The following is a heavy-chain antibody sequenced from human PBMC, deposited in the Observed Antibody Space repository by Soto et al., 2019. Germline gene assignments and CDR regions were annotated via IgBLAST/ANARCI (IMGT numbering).Heavy chain of an antibody. D-gene: IGHD5-12*01. V-gene: IGHV4-59*08. Sequence: SETLSLTCTVSGGSISSYYWSWIRQPPGKGLEWIGYIYYSGSTNYNPSLKSRVTISVDTSKNQFSLKLSSVTAADTAVYYCARHLRFLVAFSRHEEDYWGQGTLVTVSS. CDR1: GGSISSYY. CDR2: IYYSGST. J-gene: IGHJ4*02. CDR3: ARHLRFLVAFSRHEEDY.